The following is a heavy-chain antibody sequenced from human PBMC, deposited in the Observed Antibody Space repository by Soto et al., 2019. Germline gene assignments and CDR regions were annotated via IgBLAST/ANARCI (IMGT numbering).Heavy chain of an antibody. V-gene: IGHV3-30*18. CDR2: ISYDGSNK. Sequence: QVLLVESGGGVVQPGGSLTLSCVGSGFTFNSHGMHWVCQAPGKGLEWVAVISYDGSNKYYEESVKGRFTISRDNSRNTVYLQLNSLRAEDTALYYCAQDRTAILAEVSWLESWGQGTLVTVSA. CDR1: GFTFNSHG. J-gene: IGHJ5*02. D-gene: IGHD5-12*01. CDR3: AQDRTAILAEVSWLES.